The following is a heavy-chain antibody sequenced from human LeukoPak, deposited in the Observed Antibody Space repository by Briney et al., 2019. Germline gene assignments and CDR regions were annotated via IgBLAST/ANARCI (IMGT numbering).Heavy chain of an antibody. J-gene: IGHJ4*02. D-gene: IGHD3-10*01. Sequence: GGSLRLSCAASGFTFSSYAMSWGRQDPGEGVEWVSAISGSGGSTYYADSVKGRFTISRDNSKNTLYLQMTSLRAEDTAVYYCAKHPRITMDRGVIFPDYWGQGTLVTVSS. CDR3: AKHPRITMDRGVIFPDY. CDR2: ISGSGGST. V-gene: IGHV3-23*01. CDR1: GFTFSSYA.